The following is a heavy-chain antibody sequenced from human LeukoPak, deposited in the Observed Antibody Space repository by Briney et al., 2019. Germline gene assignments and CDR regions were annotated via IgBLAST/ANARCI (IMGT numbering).Heavy chain of an antibody. CDR2: ISGGGDST. J-gene: IGHJ1*01. CDR1: GFTFSSYA. Sequence: PGRSLRLSCAASGFTFSSYAMTWARQPPGKGLEWVSSISGGGDSTYYAASVKGRFTTSRDNSKNTLYLQMTSLRAEDTGVYYCAKDQGYYGSGSYKEYFQHGGQGTVVTVSS. CDR3: AKDQGYYGSGSYKEYFQH. V-gene: IGHV3-23*01. D-gene: IGHD3-10*01.